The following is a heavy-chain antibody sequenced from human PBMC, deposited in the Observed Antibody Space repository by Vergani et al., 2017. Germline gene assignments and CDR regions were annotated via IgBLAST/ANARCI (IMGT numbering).Heavy chain of an antibody. Sequence: VDLVESGGGLAQPGGSLRLSCAASGFTFSSYAMHWVRQAPGKGLEWVAVISYDGSNKYYADSVKGRFTISRDNSKNTLYLQMNSLRAEDTAVYYCAREGYCSSTSCYPLRWGQGTLVTVSS. D-gene: IGHD2-2*01. CDR3: AREGYCSSTSCYPLR. CDR2: ISYDGSNK. CDR1: GFTFSSYA. J-gene: IGHJ4*02. V-gene: IGHV3-30-3*01.